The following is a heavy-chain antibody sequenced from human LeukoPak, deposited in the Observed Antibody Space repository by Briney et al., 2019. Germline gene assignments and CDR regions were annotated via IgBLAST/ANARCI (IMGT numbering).Heavy chain of an antibody. D-gene: IGHD3-22*01. V-gene: IGHV3-48*04. J-gene: IGHJ4*02. CDR3: ARDNPDYYDSSGYL. CDR2: ISSSSSTI. CDR1: GFTFSSYS. Sequence: PGGSLRLSCAASGFTFSSYSMNWVRQAPGKGLEWVSYISSSSSTIYYADSVKGRFTISRDNAKNSLYLQMNSLRAEDTAVYYCARDNPDYYDSSGYLWGQGTLVTVYS.